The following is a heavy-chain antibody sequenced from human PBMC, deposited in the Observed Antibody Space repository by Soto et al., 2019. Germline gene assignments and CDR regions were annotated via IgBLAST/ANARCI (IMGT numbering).Heavy chain of an antibody. Sequence: PSETLSLTCTVSGGSISSSSYYWGWIRQPPGKGLEWIGSIYYSGSTYYNPSLKSRVTISVDTSKNQFSLKLSSVTAADTAVYYCARRHYYGSGSYYNGEDWFDPSGQGTLVTVSS. J-gene: IGHJ5*02. CDR1: GGSISSSSYY. V-gene: IGHV4-39*01. D-gene: IGHD3-10*01. CDR3: ARRHYYGSGSYYNGEDWFDP. CDR2: IYYSGST.